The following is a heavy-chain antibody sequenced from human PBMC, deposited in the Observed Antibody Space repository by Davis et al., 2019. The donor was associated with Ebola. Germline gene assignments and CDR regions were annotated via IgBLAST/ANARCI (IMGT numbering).Heavy chain of an antibody. V-gene: IGHV1-8*01. D-gene: IGHD4-23*01. J-gene: IGHJ4*02. Sequence: AASVKVSCKASGYTFTTYDINWVRQATGQGLEWMGWMNPNSGNTGYAQRFQGRVTMTRNTSISTAYMELSSLRSEDTAVYYCAKGITPTGGNNYWGQGTLVTVSS. CDR3: AKGITPTGGNNY. CDR1: GYTFTTYD. CDR2: MNPNSGNT.